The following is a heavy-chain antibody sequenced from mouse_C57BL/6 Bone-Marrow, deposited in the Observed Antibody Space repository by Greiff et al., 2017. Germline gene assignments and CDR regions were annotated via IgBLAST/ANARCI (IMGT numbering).Heavy chain of an antibody. CDR1: GYTFTDYE. CDR3: TRTGSSYGYWYFDV. V-gene: IGHV1-15*01. CDR2: IDPETGGT. J-gene: IGHJ1*03. Sequence: QVQLQQSGAELVRPGASVTLSCKASGYTFTDYEMHWVKQTPVHGLEWIGAIDPETGGTAYNQKFKGKDILTADKSSSTAYMELRSLTSEDSAVYYCTRTGSSYGYWYFDVWGTGTTVTVSS. D-gene: IGHD1-1*01.